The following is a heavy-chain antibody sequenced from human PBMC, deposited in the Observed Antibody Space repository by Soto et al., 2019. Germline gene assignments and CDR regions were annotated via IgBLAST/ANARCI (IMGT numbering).Heavy chain of an antibody. CDR2: IDLDDDS. J-gene: IGHJ4*02. CDR3: ARGVGDLLWKARPYYSDY. V-gene: IGHV2-70*01. CDR1: GWARSTSGKG. D-gene: IGHD3-10*01. Sequence: AGPTLVSPTPGRTLTCTVSGWARSTSGKGVRWIRQPTGKALEWLALIDLDDDSSYSTSLKTRLTISNDTSKTQVVLTMTNMDPVDTATYYCARGVGDLLWKARPYYSDYWGPGTLVTVSS.